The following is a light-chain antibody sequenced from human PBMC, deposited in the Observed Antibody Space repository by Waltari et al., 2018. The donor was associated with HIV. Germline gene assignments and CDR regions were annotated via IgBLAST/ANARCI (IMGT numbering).Light chain of an antibody. CDR2: GAS. V-gene: IGKV1-39*01. CDR1: QSICTY. J-gene: IGKJ2*01. Sequence: DIQMTQSPSSLSASVGDRATITCRASQSICTYLNWYHQKPGKAPKLLIFGASSLQSGVPTRFSGSGSGTDFTLTIGSLQPDDFATYYCQHSSSPRSTFGGGTKLEI. CDR3: QHSSSPRST.